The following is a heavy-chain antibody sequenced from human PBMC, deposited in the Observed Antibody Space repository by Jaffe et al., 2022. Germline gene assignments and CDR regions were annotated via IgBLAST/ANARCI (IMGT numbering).Heavy chain of an antibody. Sequence: QITLKESGPTLVKPTQTLTLTCTFSGFSLSTSGVGVGWIRQPPGKALEWLALIYWDDDKRYSPSLKSRLTITKDTSKNQVVLTMTNMDPVDTATYYCAREYYYDSSGYLDAFDIWGQGTMVTVSS. J-gene: IGHJ3*02. CDR1: GFSLSTSGVG. D-gene: IGHD3-22*01. CDR3: AREYYYDSSGYLDAFDI. V-gene: IGHV2-5*02. CDR2: IYWDDDK.